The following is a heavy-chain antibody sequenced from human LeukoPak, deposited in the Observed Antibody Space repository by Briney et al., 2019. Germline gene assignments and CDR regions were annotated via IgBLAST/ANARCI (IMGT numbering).Heavy chain of an antibody. CDR1: GFTVSSNY. CDR3: AKDRIDGSGWYEGGDY. D-gene: IGHD6-19*01. J-gene: IGHJ4*02. Sequence: GGSLRLPCAASGFTVSSNYMSWVRQAPGKGLEWVSVIYSCGSTYYADSVKGRFTISRDNSKNTLYLQMNSLRAEDTAVYYCAKDRIDGSGWYEGGDYWGQGTLVTVSS. V-gene: IGHV3-66*01. CDR2: IYSCGST.